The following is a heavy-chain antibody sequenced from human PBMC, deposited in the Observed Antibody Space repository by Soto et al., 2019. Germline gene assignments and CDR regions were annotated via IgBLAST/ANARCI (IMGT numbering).Heavy chain of an antibody. Sequence: QVQLQESGPGLVKPSETLSLTCTVSGGSISSYYWSWIRQPPGKGLEWIGYIYYSGSTNYNPSLKSRVTISVDTSKNQFSLKLSSGTAADTAVYYCARRYGVGFDYWGQGTLVTVSS. J-gene: IGHJ4*02. V-gene: IGHV4-59*08. CDR2: IYYSGST. CDR1: GGSISSYY. CDR3: ARRYGVGFDY. D-gene: IGHD4-17*01.